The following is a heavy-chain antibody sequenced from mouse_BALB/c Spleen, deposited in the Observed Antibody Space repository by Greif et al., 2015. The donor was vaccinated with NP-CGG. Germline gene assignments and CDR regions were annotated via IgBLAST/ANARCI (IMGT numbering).Heavy chain of an antibody. J-gene: IGHJ1*01. CDR3: ARDYYGSSYWYFDV. CDR2: ISNLAYSI. CDR1: GFTFSVYG. Sequence: EVKLMESGGGLVQPGGSRKLSCAASGFTFSVYGMAWVRQAPGKGPEWVAFISNLAYSIYYADTVTGRFTISRENAKNTLYLETSSLRSEDTAMYYCARDYYGSSYWYFDVWGAGTTVTVSS. V-gene: IGHV5-15*02. D-gene: IGHD1-1*01.